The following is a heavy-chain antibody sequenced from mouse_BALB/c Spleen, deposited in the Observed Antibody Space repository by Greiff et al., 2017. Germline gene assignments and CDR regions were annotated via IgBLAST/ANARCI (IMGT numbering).Heavy chain of an antibody. CDR2: ISDGGSYT. CDR1: GFTFSDYY. CDR3: ARDDYDAY. Sequence: DVMLVESGGGLVKPGGSLKLSCAASGFTFSDYYMYWVRQTPEKRLEWVATISDGGSYTYYPDSVKGRFTISRDNAKNNLYLQMSSLKSEDTAMYYCARDDYDAYWGQGTLVTVSA. V-gene: IGHV5-4*02. J-gene: IGHJ3*01. D-gene: IGHD2-4*01.